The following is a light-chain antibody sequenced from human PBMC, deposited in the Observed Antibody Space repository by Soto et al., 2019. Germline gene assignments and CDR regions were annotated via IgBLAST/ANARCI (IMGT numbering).Light chain of an antibody. CDR3: CSYAGRYTPYV. Sequence: QSVLTQPRSVSGSPGQSITISCSGTSSDVGGYNYVSWYQQHPGKAPKLIIYDVTKRPSGVPDRFSGSKSGNTAYLTISGLQAEDEADYYCCSYAGRYTPYVFATGTKVTVL. J-gene: IGLJ1*01. V-gene: IGLV2-11*01. CDR1: SSDVGGYNY. CDR2: DVT.